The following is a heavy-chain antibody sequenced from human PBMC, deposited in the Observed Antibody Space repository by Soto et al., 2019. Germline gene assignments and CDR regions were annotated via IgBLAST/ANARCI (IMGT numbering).Heavy chain of an antibody. CDR2: IFYAGDT. D-gene: IGHD4-17*01. V-gene: IGHV4-31*03. J-gene: IGHJ5*02. Sequence: SETLSLPCTVSGESIATGAFYWSWIRLQSGKGPEWIGSIFYAGDTYYNPSLKSRVEISLDGSQNQFSLNLRSVTAADTAVYYCAREGDYRTWFEPWGPGTLVTVSS. CDR1: GESIATGAFY. CDR3: AREGDYRTWFEP.